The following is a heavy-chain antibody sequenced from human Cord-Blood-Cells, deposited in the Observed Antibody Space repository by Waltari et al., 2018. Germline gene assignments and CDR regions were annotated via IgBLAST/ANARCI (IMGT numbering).Heavy chain of an antibody. D-gene: IGHD6-13*01. V-gene: IGHV1-69*01. Sequence: QVQLVQSGAEGKKPGSSVKVSCKASGGPFSSYALSWVRQAPGQGPEWMGGIIPIFGTANYAQKFQGRVTITADESTSTAYMELSSLRSEDTAVYYCARDSTYSSFDYWGQGTLVTVSS. CDR3: ARDSTYSSFDY. J-gene: IGHJ4*02. CDR1: GGPFSSYA. CDR2: IIPIFGTA.